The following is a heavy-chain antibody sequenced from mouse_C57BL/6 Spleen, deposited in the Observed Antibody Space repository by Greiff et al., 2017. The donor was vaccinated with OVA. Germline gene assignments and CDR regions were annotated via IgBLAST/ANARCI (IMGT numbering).Heavy chain of an antibody. CDR3: AREEKNYGNFLFDY. J-gene: IGHJ2*01. CDR2: IYPGSGST. Sequence: QVQLQQPGAELVKPGASVKMSCKASGYTFTSYWITWVKQRPGQGLEWIGDIYPGSGSTNYNEKFKSKATLTVDTSSSTTYMQLSSLTSEDSAVYYCAREEKNYGNFLFDYWGQGTTLTVSS. D-gene: IGHD2-1*01. CDR1: GYTFTSYW. V-gene: IGHV1-55*01.